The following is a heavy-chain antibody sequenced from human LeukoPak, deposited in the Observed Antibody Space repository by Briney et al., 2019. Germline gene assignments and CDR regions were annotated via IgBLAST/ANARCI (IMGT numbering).Heavy chain of an antibody. CDR3: ARDPSNTSGNYPYFDY. CDR1: GYTFTRHG. V-gene: IGHV1-18*01. J-gene: IGHJ4*02. D-gene: IGHD3-22*01. Sequence: ASVKVSCKASGYTFTRHGISWVRQAPGQGLEWMGWISAYNGDTKCAQNFQGRVTITTDTSTTTAYMELRSLRFDDTAVYYCARDPSNTSGNYPYFDYWGQGTLVTVSS. CDR2: ISAYNGDT.